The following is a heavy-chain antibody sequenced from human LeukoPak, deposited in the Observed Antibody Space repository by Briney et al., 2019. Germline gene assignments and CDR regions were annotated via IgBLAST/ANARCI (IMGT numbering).Heavy chain of an antibody. CDR1: GGSISSGGYY. V-gene: IGHV4-31*03. CDR3: ARYSIASYYYDSSGHYFDY. D-gene: IGHD3-22*01. CDR2: IYYSGST. Sequence: SETLSLTCTVSGGSISSGGYYWSWIRQHPGKGLEWIGYIYYSGSTYYNPSLKSRVTISVDTSKNQFSLKLSSVTAADTAVHYCARYSIASYYYDSSGHYFDYWGQGTLVTVSS. J-gene: IGHJ4*02.